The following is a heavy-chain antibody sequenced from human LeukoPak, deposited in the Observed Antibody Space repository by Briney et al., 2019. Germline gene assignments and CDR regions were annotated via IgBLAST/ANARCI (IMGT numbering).Heavy chain of an antibody. CDR1: GFSLNTSGVG. J-gene: IGHJ4*02. V-gene: IGHV2-5*02. CDR2: IYWDDDK. CDR3: AHRRRLISASFFFDY. D-gene: IGHD1-26*01. Sequence: SGPTLVKPTQTLTLTCTFSGFSLNTSGVGVGWIRQPPGKALEWLALIYWDDDKRYNPSLKSRLTITKDTPKNQIALTMTNMDPVDTATYYCAHRRRLISASFFFDYWGQGTLVTVSS.